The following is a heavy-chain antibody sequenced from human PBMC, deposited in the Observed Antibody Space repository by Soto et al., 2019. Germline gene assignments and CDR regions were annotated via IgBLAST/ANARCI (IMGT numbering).Heavy chain of an antibody. J-gene: IGHJ6*02. D-gene: IGHD3-10*01. V-gene: IGHV3-7*02. CDR1: GFSFSTYW. CDR2: IKPDGSEK. CDR3: ARVGVRGVKNYYYGMDV. Sequence: HPGGSLRLSCTASGFSFSTYWMSWVRQAPGKGLEWVANIKPDGSEKWYVDSVKGRFTISRDNAKNSFYLQMISLRAEDTAMYYCARVGVRGVKNYYYGMDVWGQGTTVTVSS.